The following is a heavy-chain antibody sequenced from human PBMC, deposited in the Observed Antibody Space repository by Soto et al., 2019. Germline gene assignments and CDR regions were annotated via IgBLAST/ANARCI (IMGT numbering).Heavy chain of an antibody. J-gene: IGHJ4*02. CDR1: GGIFSSNT. CDR3: ASKAACGGDCYAIDS. D-gene: IGHD2-21*02. V-gene: IGHV1-69*06. Sequence: QVYLVQSGAEVKKPGSSVKISCKASGGIFSSNTINWVRQAAGQGLEWMGGIIPLFGTANYAEKFQGRVTITADKSTKTEYMELTCLRSEDTAVYYCASKAACGGDCYAIDSWGQGTLVTVSS. CDR2: IIPLFGTA.